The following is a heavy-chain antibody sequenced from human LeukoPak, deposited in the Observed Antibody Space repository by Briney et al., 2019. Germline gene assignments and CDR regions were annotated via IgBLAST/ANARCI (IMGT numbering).Heavy chain of an antibody. J-gene: IGHJ4*02. D-gene: IGHD2-21*02. CDR3: AKCGGDHMVTNPDPFDY. CDR2: NRGSGAAR. CDR1: RLTFRSYA. Sequence: GGSLRLFCAASRLTFRSYAMSWVRQAPGKGLEWVSTNRGSGAARNYADSMKGRFTISRDNSKNTLYLQMNSLRAEDTAVYYCAKCGGDHMVTNPDPFDYWGQGTLVTVSS. V-gene: IGHV3-23*01.